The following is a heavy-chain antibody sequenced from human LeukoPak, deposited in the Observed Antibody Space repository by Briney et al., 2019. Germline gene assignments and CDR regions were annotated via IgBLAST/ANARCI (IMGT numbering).Heavy chain of an antibody. V-gene: IGHV4-34*01. Sequence: PGGSLRLSCAASGFTFADYGMSWVRQPPGKGLEWIGEINHSGRTNYNPSLKSRVTISVDTSKNQSSLKLRSVTAADTAVYYCARGPRIAVTGPRIRRAEYFQEWGQGTLVTVSS. CDR3: ARGPRIAVTGPRIRRAEYFQE. CDR2: INHSGRT. J-gene: IGHJ1*01. D-gene: IGHD6-19*01. CDR1: GFTFADYG.